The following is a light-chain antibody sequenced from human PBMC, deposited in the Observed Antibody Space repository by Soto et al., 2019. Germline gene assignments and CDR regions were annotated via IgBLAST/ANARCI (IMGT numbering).Light chain of an antibody. CDR1: SSDVGGYNY. CDR2: EVS. Sequence: QSALTQPPSASGSPGQSATISCTGTSSDVGGYNYVSWYQQHPGKAPKLMIYEVSKRPSGVPNRFSGSKSGNTASLTVSGLQADDEADYYCSSYAGSNNFKVFGGGTKLTVL. CDR3: SSYAGSNNFKV. J-gene: IGLJ3*02. V-gene: IGLV2-8*01.